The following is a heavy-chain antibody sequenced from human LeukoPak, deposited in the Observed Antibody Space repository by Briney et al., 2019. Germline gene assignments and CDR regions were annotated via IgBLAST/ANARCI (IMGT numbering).Heavy chain of an antibody. CDR2: ISSDGGRT. CDR1: GFTFSTYA. J-gene: IGHJ4*02. V-gene: IGHV3-64D*09. D-gene: IGHD3-16*01. Sequence: GGSLRLSCSASGFTFSTYAMHWVRQAPGKGLEYVSAISSDGGRTYYTDSVKGRFTISRDNSKNTFYLQMSSLRAEDTAVYYCVKVASVTTFGGTFDYWGQGTLVTVSS. CDR3: VKVASVTTFGGTFDY.